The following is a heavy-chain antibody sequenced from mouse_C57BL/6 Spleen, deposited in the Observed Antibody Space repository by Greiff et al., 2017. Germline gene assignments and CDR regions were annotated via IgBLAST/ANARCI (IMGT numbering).Heavy chain of an antibody. J-gene: IGHJ2*01. CDR3: ARYPLYGSSYYFDD. CDR1: GFTFTDYY. Sequence: DVMLVESGGGLVQPGGSLSLSCAASGFTFTDYYMSWVRQPPGKALEWLGFIRNKANGYTTEYSASVKGRFTISRDNSQSILYLQMNALRAEDSATYYCARYPLYGSSYYFDDWGQGTTLTVSS. CDR2: IRNKANGYTT. V-gene: IGHV7-3*01. D-gene: IGHD1-1*01.